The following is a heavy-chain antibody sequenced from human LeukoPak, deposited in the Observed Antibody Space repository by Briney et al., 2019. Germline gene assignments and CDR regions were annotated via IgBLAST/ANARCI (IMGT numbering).Heavy chain of an antibody. Sequence: GGSLRLSCAASGFTFCIYWMTWVRQAPGKGLEWVANIKQDGTDKYYVDSVKGRFTISRDNAKNSLFLQLGSLRADDTAVYYCARASMGGRDYHLDSWGQGTLVTVSS. V-gene: IGHV3-7*01. CDR1: GFTFCIYW. CDR2: IKQDGTDK. CDR3: ARASMGGRDYHLDS. J-gene: IGHJ4*02. D-gene: IGHD4/OR15-4a*01.